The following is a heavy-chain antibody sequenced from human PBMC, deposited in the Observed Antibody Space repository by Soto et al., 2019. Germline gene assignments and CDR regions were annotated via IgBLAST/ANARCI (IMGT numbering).Heavy chain of an antibody. D-gene: IGHD5-12*01. V-gene: IGHV3-30-3*01. Sequence: PGGSLRLSCAASGFTFSSYAMHWVRQAPGKGLEWVAVISYDGSNKYYADSVKGRFTISRDNSKNTLYLQMNSLRAEDTAVYYCARTVTIVATNREYYFDYWGQGTLVTVSS. J-gene: IGHJ4*02. CDR1: GFTFSSYA. CDR2: ISYDGSNK. CDR3: ARTVTIVATNREYYFDY.